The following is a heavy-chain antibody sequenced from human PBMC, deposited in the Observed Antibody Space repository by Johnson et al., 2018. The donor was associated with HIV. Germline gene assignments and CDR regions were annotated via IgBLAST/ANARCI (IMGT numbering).Heavy chain of an antibody. CDR3: ARSIITSPVGAFDI. V-gene: IGHV3-9*01. D-gene: IGHD3-16*01. Sequence: VQLVESGGGLVQPGRSLRLSCVASGFTFEDYAMHWVRQAPGKGLEWVSGISWNSDDIGYADSVTGRFSISRDNAKNCLYLQMNGLNPADTALYYCARSIITSPVGAFDIWGQGTMVTVSS. J-gene: IGHJ3*02. CDR1: GFTFEDYA. CDR2: ISWNSDDI.